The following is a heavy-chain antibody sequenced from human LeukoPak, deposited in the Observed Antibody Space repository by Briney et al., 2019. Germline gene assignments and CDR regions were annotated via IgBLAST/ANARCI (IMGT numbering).Heavy chain of an antibody. CDR3: ARAPLWFGEGYFDY. V-gene: IGHV4-39*01. J-gene: IGHJ4*02. D-gene: IGHD3-10*01. CDR1: GGSISSSSYY. Sequence: SETLSLTCTVSGGSISSSSYYWGWIRQPPGKGLEWIGSIYYSGSTYYNPSLKSRVTISVDTSKNQFSLKLSSVTAADTAVYYCARAPLWFGEGYFDYWGQGTLVTVSS. CDR2: IYYSGST.